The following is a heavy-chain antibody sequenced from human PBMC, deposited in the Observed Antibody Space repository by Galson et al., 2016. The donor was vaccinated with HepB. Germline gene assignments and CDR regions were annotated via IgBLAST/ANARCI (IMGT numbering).Heavy chain of an antibody. CDR3: ATEGGWGTLDY. V-gene: IGHV3-30*04. Sequence: SLRLSCATSGSTFSNYALHWVRQAPGRGLEWVAIISYDGSNKYYADSVKGRFTISRDNSKNTLYLQMNSLRADDTAMYYCATEGGWGTLDYWGQGTLVTVSS. CDR1: GSTFSNYA. D-gene: IGHD1-14*01. CDR2: ISYDGSNK. J-gene: IGHJ4*02.